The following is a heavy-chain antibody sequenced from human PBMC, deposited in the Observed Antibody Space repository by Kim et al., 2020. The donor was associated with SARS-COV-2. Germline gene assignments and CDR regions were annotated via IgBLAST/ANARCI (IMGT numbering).Heavy chain of an antibody. CDR2: ISYDGSNK. CDR1: GLTFSSYG. D-gene: IGHD3-16*01. V-gene: IGHV3-30*18. J-gene: IGHJ4*02. CDR3: AKDPPTRGEFDF. Sequence: GGSLRLSCAASGLTFSSYGMHWVRQAPGKGLEWVAVISYDGSNKYYADSVKGRLIISRDNSKNTLYLQMNSLRGEDTAVYYCAKDPPTRGEFDFWGQGTLVTVSS.